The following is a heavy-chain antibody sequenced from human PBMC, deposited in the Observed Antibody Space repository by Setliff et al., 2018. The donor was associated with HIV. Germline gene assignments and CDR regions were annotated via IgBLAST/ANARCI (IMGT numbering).Heavy chain of an antibody. Sequence: SETLSLTCTVSGGSISSSSSYWGWIRQSPGKGLEWIGSIYYSGSTYYNPSLKSRVTVSIDTSKNQFSLKLSSVTAADTAVYYCARGELLLSGGWLDPWGQGTLVTVSS. CDR2: IYYSGST. CDR3: ARGELLLSGGWLDP. CDR1: GGSISSSSSY. J-gene: IGHJ5*02. V-gene: IGHV4-39*07. D-gene: IGHD3-10*01.